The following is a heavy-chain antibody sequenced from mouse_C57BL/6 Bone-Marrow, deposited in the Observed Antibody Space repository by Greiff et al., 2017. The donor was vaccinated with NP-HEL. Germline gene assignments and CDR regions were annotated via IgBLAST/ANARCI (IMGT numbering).Heavy chain of an antibody. J-gene: IGHJ3*01. CDR2: IYPRSGNT. CDR3: ARNLWPYVGFAY. Sequence: QVQLQQSGAELARPGASVKLSCKASGYTFTSYGISWVKQRTGQGLEWIGEIYPRSGNTYYNEKFKGKATLTADKSSSTAYIELRSLTSEDSAVYFCARNLWPYVGFAYWGQGTLVTVSA. D-gene: IGHD1-1*01. CDR1: GYTFTSYG. V-gene: IGHV1-81*01.